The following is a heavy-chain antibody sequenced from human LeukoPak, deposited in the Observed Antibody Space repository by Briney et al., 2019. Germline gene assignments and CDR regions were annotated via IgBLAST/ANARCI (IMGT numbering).Heavy chain of an antibody. Sequence: ASVKVSCKASGYTFTDYHMHWVRQAPGQGLEWMGWLNPISGATYYAQTFHGRVTMTRDTSISTAYMELTWLRSDDTAIYYCARGLTGGGRKNGYTDYWGQGTRVTVSS. J-gene: IGHJ4*02. CDR1: GYTFTDYH. CDR2: LNPISGAT. V-gene: IGHV1-2*02. D-gene: IGHD2-8*02. CDR3: ARGLTGGGRKNGYTDY.